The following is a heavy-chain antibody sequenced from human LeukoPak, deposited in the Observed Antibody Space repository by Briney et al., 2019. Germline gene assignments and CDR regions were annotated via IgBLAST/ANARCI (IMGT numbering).Heavy chain of an antibody. V-gene: IGHV1-69*04. CDR2: IIPILGIA. CDR1: GGTFSSYA. Sequence: ASVKVSCKASGGTFSSYAISWVRQAPGQGLEWMGRIIPILGIANYAQKFQGRVTITADKSTSTAYMELSSLRSEDTAVYYCARSGYCSSTSCYVASWAGAYYYYYGMDVWGQGTTVTVSS. J-gene: IGHJ6*02. D-gene: IGHD2-2*01. CDR3: ARSGYCSSTSCYVASWAGAYYYYYGMDV.